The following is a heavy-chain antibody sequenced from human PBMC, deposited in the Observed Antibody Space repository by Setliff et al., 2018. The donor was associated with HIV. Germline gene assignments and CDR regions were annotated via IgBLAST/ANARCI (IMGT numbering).Heavy chain of an antibody. CDR1: GFSFSSYW. CDR3: ARGVRGVVNGMDV. Sequence: GGSLRLSCAASGFSFSSYWMHWVRQAPGKGLVWVSRINTDGRSTSYADSLKGRFTISRDNAKNTLYPQMNSLRAEDTAVYYCARGVRGVVNGMDVWGQGTTVTVSS. D-gene: IGHD3-10*01. CDR2: INTDGRST. J-gene: IGHJ6*02. V-gene: IGHV3-74*01.